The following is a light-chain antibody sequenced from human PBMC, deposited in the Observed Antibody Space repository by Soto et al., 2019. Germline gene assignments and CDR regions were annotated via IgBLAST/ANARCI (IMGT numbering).Light chain of an antibody. CDR2: GAS. J-gene: IGKJ1*01. Sequence: EIVLTQSPGTLSLSPGERATLSCRASQSVSSSYLAWYQQKPGQAPRLLIYGASSRATGIPARFSGSGSGTEFTLTISGLQSEDFAVYYCQQYNNWPQGTFGQGTKVEIK. CDR3: QQYNNWPQGT. V-gene: IGKV3-15*01. CDR1: QSVSSSY.